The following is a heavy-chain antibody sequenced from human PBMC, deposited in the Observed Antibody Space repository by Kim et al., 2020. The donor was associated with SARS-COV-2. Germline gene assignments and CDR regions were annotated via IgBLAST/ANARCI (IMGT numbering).Heavy chain of an antibody. CDR2: IYHSGST. D-gene: IGHD6-19*01. CDR1: GGSISSSNW. J-gene: IGHJ5*02. V-gene: IGHV4-4*02. CDR3: ARYTYSSGWYRWFDP. Sequence: SETLSLTCAVSGGSISSSNWWSWVRQPPGKGLEWIGEIYHSGSTNYNPSLKSRVTISVDKSKNQFSLKLSSVTAADTAVYYCARYTYSSGWYRWFDPWGQGTLVTVSS.